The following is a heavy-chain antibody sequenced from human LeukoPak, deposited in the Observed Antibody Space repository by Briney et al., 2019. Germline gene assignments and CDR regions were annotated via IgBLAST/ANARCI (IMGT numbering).Heavy chain of an antibody. J-gene: IGHJ6*03. V-gene: IGHV4-34*01. Sequence: GSLRLSCAASGFTFSSYEMNWVRQPPGKGLEWIGEINHSGSTNYNPSLKSRVTISVDTSKNQFSLKLSSVTAADTAVYYCARVNDGDRYYYYYYMDVWGKGTTVTVSS. CDR2: INHSGST. CDR1: GFTFSSYE. CDR3: ARVNDGDRYYYYYYMDV. D-gene: IGHD4-17*01.